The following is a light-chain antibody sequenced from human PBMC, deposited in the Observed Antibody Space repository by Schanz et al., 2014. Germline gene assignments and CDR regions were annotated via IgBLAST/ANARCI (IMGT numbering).Light chain of an antibody. V-gene: IGLV1-51*01. CDR3: GTWDSGLNAGV. J-gene: IGLJ3*02. CDR1: SSNIGNNY. Sequence: QSVLTQPPSVSAAPGQKVTISCSGSSSNIGNNYVSWYQQLPGTAPKLLIYDNNKRPSGIPDRFSGSKSGTSATLGITGLQTGDEADYYCGTWDSGLNAGVFGGGTKLTVL. CDR2: DNN.